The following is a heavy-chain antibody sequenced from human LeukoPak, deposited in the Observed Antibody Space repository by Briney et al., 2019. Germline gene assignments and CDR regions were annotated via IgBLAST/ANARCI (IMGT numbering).Heavy chain of an antibody. Sequence: GGSLRLSCAASGFTFNRHWMTWVRQAPGKGLEWVAHIKDDGSDKWYVDSVKGRFTISRDNAKNSVYLQMNSLRAEDTAVYYCARADYWGQGTLVTVSS. CDR1: GFTFNRHW. CDR2: IKDDGSDK. J-gene: IGHJ4*02. V-gene: IGHV3-7*02. CDR3: ARADY.